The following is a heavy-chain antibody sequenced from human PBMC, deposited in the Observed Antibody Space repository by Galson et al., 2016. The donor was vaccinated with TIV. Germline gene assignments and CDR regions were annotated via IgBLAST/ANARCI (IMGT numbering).Heavy chain of an antibody. Sequence: SLRLSCAASGLSVSINYMTWVRQAPGKGLEWVSLISDGGNTYYPDSVKGRFTISRDNSKNTLYLQMNSLRVEDMAVYYCARDRVVDATYYYYYYGMDVWGQGTAVTVSS. CDR3: ARDRVVDATYYYYYYGMDV. J-gene: IGHJ6*02. D-gene: IGHD2-15*01. CDR1: GLSVSINY. CDR2: ISDGGNT. V-gene: IGHV3-66*02.